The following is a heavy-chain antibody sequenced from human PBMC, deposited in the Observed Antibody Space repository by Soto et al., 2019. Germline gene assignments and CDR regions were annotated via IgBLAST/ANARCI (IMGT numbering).Heavy chain of an antibody. CDR3: ARFHYTASR. Sequence: GGSLRLSCAASGFTFSSYAMHWVRQTPGKGPEWVASISSSGSFIEYPDSLKGRVTISRDNDRNSVYLQMVNLRAADSGVYYCARFHYTASRWGPGTLVTVSS. CDR2: ISSSGSFI. J-gene: IGHJ4*02. V-gene: IGHV3-21*01. CDR1: GFTFSSYA. D-gene: IGHD2-2*02.